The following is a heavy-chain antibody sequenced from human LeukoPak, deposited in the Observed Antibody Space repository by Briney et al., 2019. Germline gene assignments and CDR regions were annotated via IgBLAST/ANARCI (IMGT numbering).Heavy chain of an antibody. CDR1: GFTFSSHG. D-gene: IGHD6-19*01. Sequence: GGSLRLSCAASGFTFSSHGMHWVRQAPGKGLEWVAVISYDGSNKYYADSVKGRFTISRDNSKNTLYLQMNSLRAEDTAVYYCARDSSGWYDYWGQGTLVTVSS. J-gene: IGHJ4*02. CDR2: ISYDGSNK. V-gene: IGHV3-30*19. CDR3: ARDSSGWYDY.